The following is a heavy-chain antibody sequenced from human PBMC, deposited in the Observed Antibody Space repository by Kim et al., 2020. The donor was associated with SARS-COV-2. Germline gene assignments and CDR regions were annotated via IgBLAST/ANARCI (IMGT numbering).Heavy chain of an antibody. D-gene: IGHD2-15*01. CDR2: ISSSSSYI. V-gene: IGHV3-21*01. CDR3: ARDLRRTVVITGGGEGMDV. J-gene: IGHJ6*02. Sequence: GGSLRLSCAASGFTFSSYSMNWVRQAPGKGLEWVSSISSSSSYIYYADSVKGRFTISRDNAKNSLYLQMNSLRAEDTAVYYCARDLRRTVVITGGGEGMDVWGQGTTVTVSS. CDR1: GFTFSSYS.